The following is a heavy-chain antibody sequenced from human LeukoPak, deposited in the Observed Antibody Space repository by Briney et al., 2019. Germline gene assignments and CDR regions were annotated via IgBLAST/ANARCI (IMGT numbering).Heavy chain of an antibody. Sequence: SETLSLTCAVYGGSFSDYYWNWIRQPPGKGLEWIGEINHGGSTNYHPSLKSRVTISVDTSKNQFSLKLSSVTAADTAVYYCARLSTLMVYAPQYYFDYWGQGTLVTVSS. D-gene: IGHD2-8*01. CDR1: GGSFSDYY. V-gene: IGHV4-34*01. J-gene: IGHJ4*02. CDR2: INHGGST. CDR3: ARLSTLMVYAPQYYFDY.